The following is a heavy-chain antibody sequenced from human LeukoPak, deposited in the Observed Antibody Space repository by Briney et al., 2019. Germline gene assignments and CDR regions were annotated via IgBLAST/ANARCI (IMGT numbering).Heavy chain of an antibody. D-gene: IGHD3-10*01. V-gene: IGHV1-8*03. Sequence: ASVKVSCKASGYTFTSYDINWVRQATGQGLEWMGWMNPNSGNTGYAQKFQGRVTLTRNTSISTAYMELSSLRSEDTAVYYCARGSPGESDFDYWGQGTLVTVSS. CDR3: ARGSPGESDFDY. J-gene: IGHJ4*02. CDR2: MNPNSGNT. CDR1: GYTFTSYD.